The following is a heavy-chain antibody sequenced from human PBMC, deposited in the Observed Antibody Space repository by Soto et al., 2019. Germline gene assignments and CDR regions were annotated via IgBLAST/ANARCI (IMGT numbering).Heavy chain of an antibody. D-gene: IGHD6-13*01. CDR2: IYPGDSDT. Sequence: GESLKISGKGSGYSFTSYWSGWVRQIHGKGLEWMGIIYPGDSDTRYSPSFQGQVTISADKSISTAYLQWSSLKASDTAMYYCAIGHWEQLDNWFDPWGQGTLVTVSS. CDR1: GYSFTSYW. V-gene: IGHV5-51*01. J-gene: IGHJ5*02. CDR3: AIGHWEQLDNWFDP.